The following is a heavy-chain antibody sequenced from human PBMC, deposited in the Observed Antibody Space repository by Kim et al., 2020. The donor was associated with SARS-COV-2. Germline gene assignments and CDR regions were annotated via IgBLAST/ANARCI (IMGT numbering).Heavy chain of an antibody. V-gene: IGHV4-59*01. D-gene: IGHD3-22*01. CDR2: IYYSGST. Sequence: SETLSLTCTVSGGSISSYYWSWIRQPPGKGLEWIGYIYYSGSTNYNPSLKSRVTISVDTSKNQFSLKLSSVTAADTAVYYCARASDSSGYYWVHWGQGTLVTVSS. CDR3: ARASDSSGYYWVH. J-gene: IGHJ1*01. CDR1: GGSISSYY.